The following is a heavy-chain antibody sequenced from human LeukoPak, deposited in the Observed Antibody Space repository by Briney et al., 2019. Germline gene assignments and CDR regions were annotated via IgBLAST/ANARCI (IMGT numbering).Heavy chain of an antibody. J-gene: IGHJ4*02. D-gene: IGHD2-2*01. Sequence: GGSLRLSCAASGFTFSSYTMNWVRQAPGKGLEWVSSISSSSSYIYYADSMKGRFTISRDNAKNSLYLQMNSLRAEDTAVYYCARVSGTIVVVPAAELDYWGQGTLVTVSS. CDR2: ISSSSSYI. V-gene: IGHV3-21*01. CDR1: GFTFSSYT. CDR3: ARVSGTIVVVPAAELDY.